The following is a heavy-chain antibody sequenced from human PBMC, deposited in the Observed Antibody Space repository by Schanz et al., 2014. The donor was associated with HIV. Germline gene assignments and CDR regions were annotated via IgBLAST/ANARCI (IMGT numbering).Heavy chain of an antibody. V-gene: IGHV1-69*01. J-gene: IGHJ6*02. D-gene: IGHD3-3*02. CDR3: ARAAFSSEYYYGMDV. Sequence: QVQLVQSGAEVKKPGASVKVSCKASGYTFSSYDINRVRQAPGQGLEWMGGIIPIFGTANYAQKFQGRVTIIADESTSTAYMELSSLRSADTAVYFCARAAFSSEYYYGMDVWGQGTTVTVSS. CDR2: IIPIFGTA. CDR1: GYTFSSYD.